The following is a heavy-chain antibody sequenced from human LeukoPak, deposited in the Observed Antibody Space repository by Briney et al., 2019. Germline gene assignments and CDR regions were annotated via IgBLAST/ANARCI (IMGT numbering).Heavy chain of an antibody. D-gene: IGHD4-17*01. CDR2: IYSGGST. J-gene: IGHJ6*03. Sequence: GGSLRLSCAASGFSVSNNYMSWVCQAPGKGLEWVSVIYSGGSTNYADSVKGRFTISRDNSKNTLYLQMNSLRAEDTAVYYCARVGATDGSGDYGLLYYYYDMDVWGKGTTVTVSS. CDR3: ARVGATDGSGDYGLLYYYYDMDV. CDR1: GFSVSNNY. V-gene: IGHV3-53*01.